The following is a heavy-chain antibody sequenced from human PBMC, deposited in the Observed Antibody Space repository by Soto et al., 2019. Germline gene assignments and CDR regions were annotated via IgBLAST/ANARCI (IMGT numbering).Heavy chain of an antibody. Sequence: QVQLQESGPGLVKPSQTLSLTCTVSGGSISSGDYYWSWIRQPPGKGLEWIGYIYYSGSTYYNPALKSRVTLSVDTSNNQFPLKLSSVTAADTAVYYCARGKASSGWDFYYWGPGTLVTGSS. CDR2: IYYSGST. CDR1: GGSISSGDYY. D-gene: IGHD6-19*01. V-gene: IGHV4-30-4*01. J-gene: IGHJ4*02. CDR3: ARGKASSGWDFYY.